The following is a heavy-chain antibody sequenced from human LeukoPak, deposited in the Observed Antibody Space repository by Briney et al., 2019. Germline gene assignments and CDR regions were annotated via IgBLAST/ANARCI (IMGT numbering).Heavy chain of an antibody. V-gene: IGHV3-23*01. CDR1: RFTFSSYA. CDR2: ISGSGGST. J-gene: IGHJ4*02. Sequence: GGSLRLSCAASRFTFSSYAMSWVRQAPGKGLEWVSSISGSGGSTYYADSVKGRFTISRDNSKNTLYLQMNSLRAEDTAIYYCARSHDYSNYILEFWGQGTLVTVSS. D-gene: IGHD4-11*01. CDR3: ARSHDYSNYILEF.